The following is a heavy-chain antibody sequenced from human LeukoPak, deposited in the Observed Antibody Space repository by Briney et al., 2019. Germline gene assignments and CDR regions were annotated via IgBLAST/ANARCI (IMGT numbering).Heavy chain of an antibody. Sequence: GGSLRLSCAASGFTFSNYGVHWVRQAPGQGLEWVSFINSGGDIKWYADSVKGRFTISRDEAKNSVYLQMDSLRDEDTAVYYCARGRDWGLDYWGQGTVVTVSS. CDR1: GFTFSNYG. V-gene: IGHV3-48*02. CDR2: INSGGDIK. D-gene: IGHD3/OR15-3a*01. J-gene: IGHJ4*02. CDR3: ARGRDWGLDY.